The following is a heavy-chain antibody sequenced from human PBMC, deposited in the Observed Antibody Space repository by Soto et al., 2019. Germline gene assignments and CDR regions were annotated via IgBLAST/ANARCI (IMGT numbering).Heavy chain of an antibody. CDR3: AAARRGRKLPDY. V-gene: IGHV1-58*01. J-gene: IGHJ4*02. Sequence: SVKVSCKASGFTFTSSAVQWVRQARGQRLEWIGWIVVGSGNTNYAQKFQERVTITRDMSTSTAYMELSSLRSEDTAVYYCAAARRGRKLPDYWGQGTLVTVSS. CDR2: IVVGSGNT. D-gene: IGHD2-15*01. CDR1: GFTFTSSA.